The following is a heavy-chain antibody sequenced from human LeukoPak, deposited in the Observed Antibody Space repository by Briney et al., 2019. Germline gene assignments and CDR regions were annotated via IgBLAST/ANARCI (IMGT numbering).Heavy chain of an antibody. CDR3: ARWFGLDY. CDR2: IYSGGST. V-gene: IGHV3-66*01. CDR1: GFTFSSDA. Sequence: GGSLRLSCAASGFTFSSDAMTWVHQAPGKGLEWVSVIYSGGSTYYADSVKGRFIISRDNSKNTLYLQMNSLRAEDTAVYYCARWFGLDYWGQGTLVTVSS. D-gene: IGHD3-10*01. J-gene: IGHJ4*02.